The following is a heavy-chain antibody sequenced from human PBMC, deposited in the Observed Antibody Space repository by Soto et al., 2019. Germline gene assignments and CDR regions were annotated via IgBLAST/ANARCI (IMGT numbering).Heavy chain of an antibody. J-gene: IGHJ6*01. CDR2: IYHSGST. V-gene: IGHV4-30-2*01. CDR3: ASGRPQPGIAMVDV. Sequence: WTWIRQPPGKGLEWIGNIYHSGSTSYNPSLKSRVTISVDRSKNQFSLKLTSVTAADTAVYYCASGRPQPGIAMVDVWGQGTTVTVSS. D-gene: IGHD6-13*01.